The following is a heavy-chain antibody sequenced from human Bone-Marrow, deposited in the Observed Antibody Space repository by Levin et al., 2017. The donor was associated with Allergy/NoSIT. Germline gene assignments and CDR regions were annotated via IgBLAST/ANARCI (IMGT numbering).Heavy chain of an antibody. CDR1: GFTFSNNY. Sequence: GASVKVSCIASGFTFSNNYMTWVRQAPGKGLEWVANIKEDGSEKYYVDSVKGRFTISRDNAKNSLYLQMNSLRGEDTAVYYCARGGSAWFHWGQGTLVTVSS. J-gene: IGHJ4*02. V-gene: IGHV3-7*04. CDR3: ARGGSAWFH. CDR2: IKEDGSEK. D-gene: IGHD3-10*01.